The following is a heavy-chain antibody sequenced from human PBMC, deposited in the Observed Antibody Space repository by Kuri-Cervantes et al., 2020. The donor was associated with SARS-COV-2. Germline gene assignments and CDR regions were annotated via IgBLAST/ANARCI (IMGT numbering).Heavy chain of an antibody. V-gene: IGHV1-69*10. CDR1: GYTFTSYD. CDR2: IIPILGIA. J-gene: IGHJ6*02. CDR3: ASPPPHYDILTGYSYYYGMDV. Sequence: SVKVSCKASGYTFTSYDINWVRQATGQGLEWMGGIIPILGIANYAQKFQGRVTITADKSTSTAYMELSSLRSEDTAVYYCASPPPHYDILTGYSYYYGMDVWGRGILVTVSS. D-gene: IGHD3-9*01.